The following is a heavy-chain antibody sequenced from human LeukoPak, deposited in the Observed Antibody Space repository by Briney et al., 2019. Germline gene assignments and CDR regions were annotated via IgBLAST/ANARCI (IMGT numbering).Heavy chain of an antibody. CDR2: IWYDGSKR. CDR1: GFSFKSHG. J-gene: IGHJ4*02. CDR3: ARDAHTVPNYCLEY. V-gene: IGHV3-33*01. D-gene: IGHD1-7*01. Sequence: GGSLRLSCAASGFSFKSHGMHWVRQAPGKGLEWVAVIWYDGSKRFYADSVKGRFTISRDNSKSTLYLQMNSLRVDDTAVYYGARDAHTVPNYCLEYWGQGTLVTVSS.